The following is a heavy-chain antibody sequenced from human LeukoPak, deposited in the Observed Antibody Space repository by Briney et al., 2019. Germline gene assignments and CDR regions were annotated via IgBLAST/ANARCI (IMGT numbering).Heavy chain of an antibody. J-gene: IGHJ5*02. CDR3: ARDPGWVGYTFDP. CDR2: ISSSSTNI. D-gene: IGHD3-10*01. CDR1: GFTFSSYS. V-gene: IGHV3-48*02. Sequence: GGSLRLSCAAAGFTFSSYSMNWDRQAPGKGLEWVSYISSSSTNIYYADSVKGRFTISRDNAKNSLYLQMNSLRDEDTAVYYCARDPGWVGYTFDPWGQGTLVTVSS.